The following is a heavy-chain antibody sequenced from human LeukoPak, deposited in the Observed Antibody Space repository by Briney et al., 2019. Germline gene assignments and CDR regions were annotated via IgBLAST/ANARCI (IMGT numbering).Heavy chain of an antibody. Sequence: GGSLRLSCAASGFTFSSYGMHWVRQAPGKGLEWVAVISYDGSNKYYADSVKGRFTISRDNSKNTLYLQMNSLRAEDTAVYYCAKDPYCDSSGGDYWGQGTLVTVSS. CDR2: ISYDGSNK. CDR3: AKDPYCDSSGGDY. D-gene: IGHD3-22*01. V-gene: IGHV3-30*18. J-gene: IGHJ4*02. CDR1: GFTFSSYG.